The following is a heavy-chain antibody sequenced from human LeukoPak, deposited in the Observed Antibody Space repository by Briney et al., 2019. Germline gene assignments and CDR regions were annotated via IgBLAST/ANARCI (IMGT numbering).Heavy chain of an antibody. J-gene: IGHJ4*02. D-gene: IGHD2-2*02. V-gene: IGHV3-23*01. CDR3: AKDSLLYDGYFDY. Sequence: GGSLRLSCAASGFTFSSYAMSWVRQAPGKGLEWVSAISGSGGSTYYADSVKGRFTISRDSSKNTLYLQMNSLRAEDTAVYYCAKDSLLYDGYFDYWGQGTLVTVSS. CDR2: ISGSGGST. CDR1: GFTFSSYA.